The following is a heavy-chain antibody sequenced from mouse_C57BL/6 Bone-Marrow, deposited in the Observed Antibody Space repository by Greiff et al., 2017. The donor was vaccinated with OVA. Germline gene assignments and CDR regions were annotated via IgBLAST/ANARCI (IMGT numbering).Heavy chain of an antibody. D-gene: IGHD4-1*01. CDR3: AREGAGTDYYAMDY. J-gene: IGHJ4*01. CDR1: GFTFSDYG. CDR2: ISSGSSTI. V-gene: IGHV5-17*01. Sequence: EVQLVESGGGLVKPGGSLKLSCAASGFTFSDYGMHWVRQAPEKGLEWVAYISSGSSTIYYADTVKGRFTISRDNAKNTLFLQMTSLRSEDTAVYYCAREGAGTDYYAMDYWGQGTSVTVSS.